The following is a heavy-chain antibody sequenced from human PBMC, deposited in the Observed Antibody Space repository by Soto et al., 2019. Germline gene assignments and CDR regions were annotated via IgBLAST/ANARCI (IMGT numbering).Heavy chain of an antibody. CDR1: GVTFSNDI. V-gene: IGHV1-69*08. Sequence: QVQLVQSGAEVKKPGSSVKVSCKASGVTFSNDIITWVRRAPGQGLEGMGRIIPLLDIANYAQKFQGRVTITADKSTSTAYMELNSLRSEDTAVYYCARDSPIGSTFSGYDAIDSWGQGTLVTVSS. CDR2: IIPLLDIA. CDR3: ARDSPIGSTFSGYDAIDS. D-gene: IGHD5-12*01. J-gene: IGHJ4*02.